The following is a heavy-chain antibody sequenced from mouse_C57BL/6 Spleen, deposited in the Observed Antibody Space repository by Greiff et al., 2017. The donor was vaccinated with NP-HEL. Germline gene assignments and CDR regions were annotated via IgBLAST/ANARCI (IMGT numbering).Heavy chain of an antibody. V-gene: IGHV5-17*01. Sequence: EVKLVESGGGLVKPGGSLKLSCAASGFTFSDYGMHWVRQAPEKGLEWVAYISSGSSTIYYADTVKGRFTISRDNAKNTLFLEMTSLRSEDTAMYYCARGDYEYYVDYWGQGTTLTVSS. CDR3: ARGDYEYYVDY. D-gene: IGHD2-4*01. J-gene: IGHJ2*01. CDR1: GFTFSDYG. CDR2: ISSGSSTI.